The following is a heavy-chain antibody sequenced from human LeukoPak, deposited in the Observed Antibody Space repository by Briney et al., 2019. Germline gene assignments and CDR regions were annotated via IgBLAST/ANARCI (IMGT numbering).Heavy chain of an antibody. V-gene: IGHV1-2*02. J-gene: IGHJ5*02. CDR1: GYTFTDYY. Sequence: ASVKVSCKTSGYTFTDYYMHWVRQAPGQGLEWMGWINPNSGGTNYAQKFQGRVTMTRDTSISTAYMELSRLRSDDTAVYYCARVIAVTGTLGWFDPWGQGTLVTVSS. CDR3: ARVIAVTGTLGWFDP. D-gene: IGHD6-19*01. CDR2: INPNSGGT.